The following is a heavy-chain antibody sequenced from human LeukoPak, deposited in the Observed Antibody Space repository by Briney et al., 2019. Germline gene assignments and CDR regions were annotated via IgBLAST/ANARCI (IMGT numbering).Heavy chain of an antibody. D-gene: IGHD1-7*01. CDR2: IKQDGSEK. V-gene: IGHV3-7*03. J-gene: IGHJ4*02. CDR1: GFTFSGFW. Sequence: GSLRLSCAASGFTFSGFWMSWVRQTPGKGLEWVANIKQDGSEKYYVDSVKGRFTISRDNAKNSLSLQMNGLRVEDTAVYYCARAGSFWHYVYWGQGTLVTVSS. CDR3: ARAGSFWHYVY.